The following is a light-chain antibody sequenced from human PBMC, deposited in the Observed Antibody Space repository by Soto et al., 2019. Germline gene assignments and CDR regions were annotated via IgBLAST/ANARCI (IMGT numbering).Light chain of an antibody. V-gene: IGLV2-23*02. J-gene: IGLJ7*01. CDR1: SSDVGSHNL. Sequence: QSALTQPASVSGSPGQSITISCTGTSSDVGSHNLVSWYQHHPGQTPQLMIYEVSKPPLVVYTPFSASKSGTTAPLTSSGLQADDEADYYAGSYDGRRAVFGGGTKLTVL. CDR2: EVS. CDR3: GSYDGRRAV.